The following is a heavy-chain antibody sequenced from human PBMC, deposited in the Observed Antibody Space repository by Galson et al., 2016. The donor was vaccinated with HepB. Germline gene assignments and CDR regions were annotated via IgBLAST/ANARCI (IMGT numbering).Heavy chain of an antibody. Sequence: SLRLSCAASGFSVSSNYMTWVRQAPGKGLEWVSVIYSGGNTYYADSVKGRFTISRDNSKNTLYLQMNSLRAEDTAVYYCARERRYCTDGSCYSFDYWGLGTLVTVSS. J-gene: IGHJ4*02. V-gene: IGHV3-66*02. CDR2: IYSGGNT. D-gene: IGHD2-15*01. CDR1: GFSVSSNY. CDR3: ARERRYCTDGSCYSFDY.